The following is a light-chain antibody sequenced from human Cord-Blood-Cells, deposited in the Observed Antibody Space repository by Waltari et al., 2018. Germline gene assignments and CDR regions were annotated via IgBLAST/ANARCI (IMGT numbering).Light chain of an antibody. Sequence: DIQMTQSPSSLSASVGDRVTITCQASQSISIYLNWYQQKPGKAPKLLIYAASSLQSGVPSRFSGSGSGTDFTLTISSLQPEDFATYDCQQSYSTPTFGQGTKVEIK. CDR1: QSISIY. V-gene: IGKV1-39*01. J-gene: IGKJ1*01. CDR2: AAS. CDR3: QQSYSTPT.